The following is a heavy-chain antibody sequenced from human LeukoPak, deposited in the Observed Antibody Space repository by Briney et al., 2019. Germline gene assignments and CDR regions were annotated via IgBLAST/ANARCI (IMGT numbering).Heavy chain of an antibody. V-gene: IGHV3-73*01. CDR3: TTDPGDYGDYASVVYYYYYMDV. CDR2: IRSKANSYAT. CDR1: GFTFSGSA. J-gene: IGHJ6*03. D-gene: IGHD4-17*01. Sequence: GGSRRLSCAASGFTFSGSAMHWVRQASGKGLEWVGRIRSKANSYATAYAASVKGRFTISRDDSKNTAYLQMNSLKTEDTAVYYCTTDPGDYGDYASVVYYYYYMDVWGKGTTVTISS.